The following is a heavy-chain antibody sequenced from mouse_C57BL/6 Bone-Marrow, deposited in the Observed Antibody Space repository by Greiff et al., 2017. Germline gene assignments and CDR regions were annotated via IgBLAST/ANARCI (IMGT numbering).Heavy chain of an antibody. Sequence: QVQLQQSGAELARPGASVKLSCKASGYTFTSYGISWVKQRTGQGLEWIGEIYPRSGNTYYNEKFKGKATLTADKSSSTAYMELRSLTSEDSAVYFCARSDGYSYWYFDVWGTGTTVTVSS. CDR3: ARSDGYSYWYFDV. J-gene: IGHJ1*03. CDR2: IYPRSGNT. D-gene: IGHD2-3*01. V-gene: IGHV1-81*01. CDR1: GYTFTSYG.